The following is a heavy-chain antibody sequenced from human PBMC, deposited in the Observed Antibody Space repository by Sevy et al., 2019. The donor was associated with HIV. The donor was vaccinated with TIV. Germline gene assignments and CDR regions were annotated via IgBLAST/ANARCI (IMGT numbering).Heavy chain of an antibody. CDR3: ARQTYYDFWSGYSRLGMDV. Sequence: GESLKISCKGSGYSFTSYWIGWVRQMSGKGLEWMGIIYPGDSDTRYSPSFQGQVTISADKSISTANLQWSSLKASDTAMYYCARQTYYDFWSGYSRLGMDVWGQGTTVTVSS. D-gene: IGHD3-3*01. V-gene: IGHV5-51*01. CDR2: IYPGDSDT. CDR1: GYSFTSYW. J-gene: IGHJ6*02.